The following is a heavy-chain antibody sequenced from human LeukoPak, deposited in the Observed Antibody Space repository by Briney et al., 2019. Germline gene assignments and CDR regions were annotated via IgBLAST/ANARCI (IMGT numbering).Heavy chain of an antibody. CDR2: IYHSGST. Sequence: PSETLSPTCTVSGGSIRRSSYHWGWIRQPPGKGLEWIGSIYHSGSTYYNPSLKSRVTISVDTSNNQFSLKLSSVTAADTAVYYCARLPLCSGGSCYSGGFDYWGQGTLVTVSS. CDR1: GGSIRRSSYH. CDR3: ARLPLCSGGSCYSGGFDY. V-gene: IGHV4-39*01. J-gene: IGHJ4*02. D-gene: IGHD2-15*01.